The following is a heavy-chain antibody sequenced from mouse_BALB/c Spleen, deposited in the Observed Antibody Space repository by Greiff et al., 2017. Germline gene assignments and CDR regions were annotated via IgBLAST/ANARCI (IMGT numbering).Heavy chain of an antibody. CDR3: ARYRGVTTYFDV. CDR2: ISSGGGNT. D-gene: IGHD2-1*01. CDR1: GFTFSSYT. J-gene: IGHJ1*01. V-gene: IGHV5-9*03. Sequence: EVKVVESGGGLVKPGGSLKLSCAASGFTFSSYTMSWVRQTPEKRLEWVATISSGGGNTYYPDSVKGRFTISRDNAKNNLYLQMSSLRSEDTALYYCARYRGVTTYFDVWGAGTTVTVSS.